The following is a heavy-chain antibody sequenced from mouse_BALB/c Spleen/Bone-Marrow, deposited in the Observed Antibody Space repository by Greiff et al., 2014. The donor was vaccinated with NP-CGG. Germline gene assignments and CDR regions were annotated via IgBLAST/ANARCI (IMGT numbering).Heavy chain of an antibody. CDR3: ARNFYGSSYFDY. V-gene: IGHV1-67*01. Sequence: VQLQQSGPEVARPGVSVKLSCKGSGYTFTAYAMHWVKQSHAESLEWIGLISTYSGNTHYNQDFKGKATMTVDKSSGTAYMELARLTSEDSAIYYCARNFYGSSYFDYWGQGTTLTVSS. D-gene: IGHD1-1*01. CDR1: GYTFTAYA. J-gene: IGHJ2*01. CDR2: ISTYSGNT.